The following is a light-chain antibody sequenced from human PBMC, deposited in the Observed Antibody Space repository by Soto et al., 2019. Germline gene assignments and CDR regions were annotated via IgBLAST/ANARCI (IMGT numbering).Light chain of an antibody. CDR2: EVR. CDR1: NSDVGGYNY. Sequence: QSALTQPASVSGSPGQSITISCAGTNSDVGGYNYVSWYQQRPGKAPKLIIYEVRYRPSGVSNRFAGSKSATTASLTISGLQAEDEADYYCTSYRGSSTWVFGGGTKVTVL. J-gene: IGLJ3*02. V-gene: IGLV2-14*01. CDR3: TSYRGSSTWV.